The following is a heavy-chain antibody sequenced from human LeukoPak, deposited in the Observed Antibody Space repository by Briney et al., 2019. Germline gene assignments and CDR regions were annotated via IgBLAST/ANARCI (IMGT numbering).Heavy chain of an antibody. CDR2: IKQDGSEK. D-gene: IGHD5-18*01. J-gene: IGHJ4*02. CDR1: GFAFSSYW. Sequence: GGSLRLSCAASGFAFSSYWMSWVRQAPGKGLEWVANIKQDGSEKYYVDSVKGRFTISRDNAKNVLYLQMNSLRAEDTAVYYCARGLWLASYFDYWGQGTLVTVSS. V-gene: IGHV3-7*01. CDR3: ARGLWLASYFDY.